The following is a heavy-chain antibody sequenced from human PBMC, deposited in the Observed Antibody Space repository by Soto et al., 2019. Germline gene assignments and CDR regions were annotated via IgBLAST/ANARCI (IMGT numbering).Heavy chain of an antibody. CDR2: INHSGST. V-gene: IGHV4-34*01. Sequence: SETLSLTCAVYGGSLSGYYWSWIRQPPGKGLEWIGEINHSGSTNYNPSLKSRVTISVDTSKNQFSLKLSSVTAADTAVYYCARGGYYGSGSLYWGQGTLVTVSS. D-gene: IGHD3-10*01. CDR3: ARGGYYGSGSLY. J-gene: IGHJ4*02. CDR1: GGSLSGYY.